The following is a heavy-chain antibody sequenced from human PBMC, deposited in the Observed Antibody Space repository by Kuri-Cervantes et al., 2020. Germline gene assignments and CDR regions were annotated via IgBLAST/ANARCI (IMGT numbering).Heavy chain of an antibody. V-gene: IGHV3-30-3*02. CDR2: ISYDGSNK. J-gene: IGHJ4*02. D-gene: IGHD4-17*01. CDR1: GFTFSSYA. Sequence: GESLKISCAASGFTFSSYAMHWVRQAPGKGLEWVAVISYDGSNKYYADSVKGRFTNSRDNSKNTLYLQMNSLRAEDTAVYYCAKSSYGDYYYWGQGTLVTVSS. CDR3: AKSSYGDYYY.